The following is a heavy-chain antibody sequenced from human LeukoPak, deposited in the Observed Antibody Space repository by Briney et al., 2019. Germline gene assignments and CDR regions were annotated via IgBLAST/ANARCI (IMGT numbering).Heavy chain of an antibody. CDR2: INSDGSST. D-gene: IGHD6-19*01. CDR3: VREYSSGWYGGY. J-gene: IGHJ4*02. V-gene: IGHV3-74*01. CDR1: GFTFSNYW. Sequence: PGGSLRLSCAASGFTFSNYWMHWVRQAPGKGLVWVSRINSDGSSTNYADSVKGRFTISRDNAKNTLYLQMNSLRGEDTAVYYCVREYSSGWYGGYWGQGTLVTVSS.